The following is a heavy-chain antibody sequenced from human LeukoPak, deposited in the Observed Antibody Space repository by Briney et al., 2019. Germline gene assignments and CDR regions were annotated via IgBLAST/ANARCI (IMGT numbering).Heavy chain of an antibody. CDR3: ARDGGGQQLIVFDY. CDR2: ISSSGSTI. V-gene: IGHV3-48*03. Sequence: GGSLRLSCAASGFAFSSYEMNWVRQAPGKGLEWVSYISSSGSTIYYADSVKGRFTISRDNAKNSLYLQMNSLRAEDTAVYYCARDGGGQQLIVFDYWGQGTLVTVSS. CDR1: GFAFSSYE. J-gene: IGHJ4*02. D-gene: IGHD6-13*01.